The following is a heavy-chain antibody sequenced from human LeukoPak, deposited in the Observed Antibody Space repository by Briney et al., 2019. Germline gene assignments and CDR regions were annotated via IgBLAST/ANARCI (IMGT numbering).Heavy chain of an antibody. J-gene: IGHJ3*01. V-gene: IGHV1-46*01. Sequence: ASVKVSCKASGYTLTSYYMFWVRQAPGQGLEWMGVINPTSGGTTYAQKFEGRVTLTRDTSTSTVYMELSSLRSEDTAVYYCAKQRGIRDAFDFWGQGTTVTVSS. CDR3: AKQRGIRDAFDF. CDR1: GYTLTSYY. CDR2: INPTSGGT. D-gene: IGHD1/OR15-1a*01.